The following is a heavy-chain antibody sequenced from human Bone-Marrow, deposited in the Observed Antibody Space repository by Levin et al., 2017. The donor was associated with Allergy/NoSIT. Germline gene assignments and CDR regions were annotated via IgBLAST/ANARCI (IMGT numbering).Heavy chain of an antibody. CDR1: GYSFTSYW. Sequence: GGSLRLSCKGSGYSFTSYWISWVRQMPGKGLEWLGRIDPSDSYTNYSPSFQGHVTISADKSISTAYLQWSSLKASDTAMYYCARRFARQLGRGSPCDYWGQGTLVTVSS. CDR2: IDPSDSYT. V-gene: IGHV5-10-1*01. CDR3: ARRFARQLGRGSPCDY. J-gene: IGHJ4*02. D-gene: IGHD6-13*01.